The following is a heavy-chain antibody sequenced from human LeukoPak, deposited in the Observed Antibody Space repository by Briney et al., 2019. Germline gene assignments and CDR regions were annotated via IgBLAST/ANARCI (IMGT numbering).Heavy chain of an antibody. CDR3: ARRGLGYCGGGSCYSWFDP. Sequence: GPLRLSCAASGFTFSDYYMSWIRQPPGKGLEWIGEINHSGSTNYNPSLKSRVTISVDTSKNQFSLKLSSVTAADTAVYYCARRGLGYCGGGSCYSWFDPWGQGTLVTVSS. J-gene: IGHJ5*02. D-gene: IGHD2-15*01. V-gene: IGHV4-34*01. CDR1: GFTFSDYY. CDR2: INHSGST.